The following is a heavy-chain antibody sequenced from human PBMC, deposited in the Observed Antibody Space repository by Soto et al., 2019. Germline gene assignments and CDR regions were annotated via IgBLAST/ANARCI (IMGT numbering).Heavy chain of an antibody. J-gene: IGHJ6*02. CDR2: IIPIFGTA. CDR3: AGPPELTRIYYYYGMDV. V-gene: IGHV1-69*13. CDR1: GGTFSSYA. D-gene: IGHD1-7*01. Sequence: ASVKVSCKASGGTFSSYAISWVRQAPGQGLEWMGGIIPIFGTANYAQKFQGRVMITADESTSTAYMELSSLRSEDTAVYYCAGPPELTRIYYYYGMDVWGQGTTVTVSS.